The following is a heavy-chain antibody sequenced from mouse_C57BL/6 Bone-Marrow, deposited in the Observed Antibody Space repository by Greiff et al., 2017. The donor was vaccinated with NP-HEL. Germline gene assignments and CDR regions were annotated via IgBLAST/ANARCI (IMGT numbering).Heavy chain of an antibody. Sequence: EVNVVESGAELVRPGASVKLSCTASGFNIKDDYMHWVKQRPEQGLEWIGWIDPENGDTEYASKFQGKATITADTSSNTAYLQLSSLTSEDTAVYYCTTTVVATRNFDYWGQGTTLTVSS. CDR3: TTTVVATRNFDY. CDR2: IDPENGDT. V-gene: IGHV14-4*01. CDR1: GFNIKDDY. D-gene: IGHD1-1*01. J-gene: IGHJ2*01.